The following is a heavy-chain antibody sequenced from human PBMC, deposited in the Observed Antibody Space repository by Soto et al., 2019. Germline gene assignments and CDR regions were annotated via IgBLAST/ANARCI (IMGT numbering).Heavy chain of an antibody. CDR3: AKGLYYYDSSGYRLFDY. CDR2: VSVSGGTT. Sequence: TGGSLRLSCAASGFMFNNYAMSWVRQAPGKGLEWVSTVSVSGGTTYYADSLKGRFTISRDNSKKTVYLQMSRLRADDTAIYYCAKGLYYYDSSGYRLFDYWGQGTLVTVSS. V-gene: IGHV3-23*01. J-gene: IGHJ4*02. CDR1: GFMFNNYA. D-gene: IGHD3-22*01.